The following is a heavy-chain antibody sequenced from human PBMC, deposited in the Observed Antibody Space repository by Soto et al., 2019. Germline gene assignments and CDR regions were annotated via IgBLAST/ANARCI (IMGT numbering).Heavy chain of an antibody. CDR1: GYTFTGYY. CDR3: ARGGIAATGTYYYYYMDV. J-gene: IGHJ6*03. CDR2: INPNSGGT. V-gene: IGHV1-2*04. Sequence: GASVKVSCKASGYTFTGYYMHWVRQAPGQGLEWMGWINPNSGGTNYAQKFQGWVAMTRDTSISTAYMELSRLRSDDTAVYYCARGGIAATGTYYYYYMDVWGKGTTVTVSS. D-gene: IGHD2-15*01.